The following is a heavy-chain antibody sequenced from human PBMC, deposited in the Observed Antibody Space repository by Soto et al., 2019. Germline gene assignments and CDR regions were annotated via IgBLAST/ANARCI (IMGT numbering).Heavy chain of an antibody. Sequence: QLQLQESGSGLVKPSQTLSLTCAVSGGSISSGNSYSWSWIRQPPGKGLEWIGSISHTGSTSYNPSLKCRVTMSVDQSKNQFSLKLSSVTAADMAVYYCARAVAPYLGTWFDPWGQGTLVIVSS. V-gene: IGHV4-30-2*01. D-gene: IGHD3-16*01. CDR1: GGSISSGNSYS. CDR2: ISHTGST. CDR3: ARAVAPYLGTWFDP. J-gene: IGHJ5*02.